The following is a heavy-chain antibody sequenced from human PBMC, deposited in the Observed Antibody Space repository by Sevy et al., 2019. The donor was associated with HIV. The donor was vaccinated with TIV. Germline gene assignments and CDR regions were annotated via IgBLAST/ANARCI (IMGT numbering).Heavy chain of an antibody. J-gene: IGHJ6*02. Sequence: GGSLRLSCAASGFTFSDYYMSWIRQAPGKGLEWVSYISSSGSTIYYADSAKGRFTISRDNAKNSLYLQMNSLRAEDTAVYYCARVIAAAGSSYYYYYGMDVWGQGTTVTVSS. V-gene: IGHV3-11*01. CDR1: GFTFSDYY. CDR3: ARVIAAAGSSYYYYYGMDV. D-gene: IGHD6-13*01. CDR2: ISSSGSTI.